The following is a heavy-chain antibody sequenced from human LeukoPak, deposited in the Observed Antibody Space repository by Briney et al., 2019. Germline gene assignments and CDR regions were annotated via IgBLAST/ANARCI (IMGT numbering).Heavy chain of an antibody. CDR3: AGRTITVAGY. V-gene: IGHV3-30*03. J-gene: IGHJ4*02. Sequence: GGSLRLSCAASGFTFSSYGMHWVRQAPGKGLEWVAVISYDGSNKYYADSVKGRFTISRDNSKNTLYLQMNSLRAEDTAVYYCAGRTITVAGYWGQGTLVTVSS. CDR1: GFTFSSYG. CDR2: ISYDGSNK. D-gene: IGHD6-19*01.